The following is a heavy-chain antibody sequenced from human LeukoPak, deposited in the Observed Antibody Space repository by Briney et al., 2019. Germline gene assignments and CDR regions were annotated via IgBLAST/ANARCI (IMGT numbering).Heavy chain of an antibody. CDR3: ARLPGGAWFDP. CDR2: IYSGGST. Sequence: GGSLRLSCAASGFTVSSNYMSWVRQAPGKGLEWVSVIYSGGSTNYADSMKGRFTISTDNSKNTLYLQMNSLRADGTAVYYCARLPGGAWFDPWGQGTLVTVSS. CDR1: GFTVSSNY. D-gene: IGHD3-10*01. J-gene: IGHJ5*02. V-gene: IGHV3-66*04.